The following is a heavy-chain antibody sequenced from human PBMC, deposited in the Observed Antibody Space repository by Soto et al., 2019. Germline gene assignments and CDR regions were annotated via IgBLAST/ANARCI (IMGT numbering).Heavy chain of an antibody. J-gene: IGHJ4*02. Sequence: PGGSLRLSCAASGFTFSSYAMGWVRQAPGKGLEWVSAISGSGGSTYYADSVKGRFTISRDNSKNTLYLQMNSLRAEDTAVYYCAKGSGYSYGYPFDYWGQGTLVTVSS. CDR1: GFTFSSYA. D-gene: IGHD5-18*01. V-gene: IGHV3-23*01. CDR2: ISGSGGST. CDR3: AKGSGYSYGYPFDY.